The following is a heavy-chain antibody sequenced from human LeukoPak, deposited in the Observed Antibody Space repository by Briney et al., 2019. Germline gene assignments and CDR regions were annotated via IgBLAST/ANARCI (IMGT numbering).Heavy chain of an antibody. CDR3: ARFAAGGSYYYYMDV. CDR2: IRYDGSNK. CDR1: GFTFSSYG. V-gene: IGHV3-30*02. D-gene: IGHD3-10*01. J-gene: IGHJ6*03. Sequence: GGSLRLSCAASGFTFSSYGMHWVRQAPGKGLEWVAFIRYDGSNKYYADSVKGRFTISRDNSKNTLYLQMNSLRAEDTAVYYCARFAAGGSYYYYMDVWGKGTTVTVSS.